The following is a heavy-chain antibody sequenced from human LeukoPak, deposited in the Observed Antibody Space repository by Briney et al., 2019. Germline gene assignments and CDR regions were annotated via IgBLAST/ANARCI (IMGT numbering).Heavy chain of an antibody. CDR1: GFSFSVYE. J-gene: IGHJ4*02. CDR3: ARVDTVMAYYFDL. CDR2: ISGTGSHT. Sequence: GGSLRLSCTASGFSFSVYEMNWVRQAPGKGLEWVSYISGTGSHTYYADSVMGRFTISRHNSRNTLYLQMNSLRAEDTAVYYCARVDTVMAYYFDLWGQGTLVTVSS. V-gene: IGHV3-48*03. D-gene: IGHD5-18*01.